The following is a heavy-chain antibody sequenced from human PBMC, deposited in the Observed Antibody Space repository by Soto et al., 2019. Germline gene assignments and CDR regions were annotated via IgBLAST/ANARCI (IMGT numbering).Heavy chain of an antibody. Sequence: GSGPTLVNPTQTLTLTCTFSGFSLTTNKMSVSWIRQPPGKALEWLARIDWDDDKFYNTSLKTRLTISKDTSKNQVVLTMTNMDPVDTATYYCARIYCSSTSCYGDKLPIWGYWGQGTLVTVSS. CDR2: IDWDDDK. J-gene: IGHJ4*02. D-gene: IGHD2-2*01. CDR3: ARIYCSSTSCYGDKLPIWGY. CDR1: GFSLTTNKMS. V-gene: IGHV2-70*17.